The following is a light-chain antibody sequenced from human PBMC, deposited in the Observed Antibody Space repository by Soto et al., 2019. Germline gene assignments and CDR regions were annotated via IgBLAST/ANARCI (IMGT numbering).Light chain of an antibody. J-gene: IGLJ2*01. CDR3: SSYAGTSTFVL. CDR1: SSDFGRYNL. V-gene: IGLV2-23*01. Sequence: QSVLTQPASVSGSPGHSISISCTGSSSDFGRYNLVSWYQHHPGKAPKLIIYEATKRPSGVSDRISGSKSGNTASLTISRLQAEDEADYYCSSYAGTSTFVLFGGGTKVTVL. CDR2: EAT.